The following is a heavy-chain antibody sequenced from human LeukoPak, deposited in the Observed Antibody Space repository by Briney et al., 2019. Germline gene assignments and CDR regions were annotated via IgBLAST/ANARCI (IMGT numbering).Heavy chain of an antibody. D-gene: IGHD2-15*01. CDR1: GFTFISSA. J-gene: IGHJ3*02. CDR2: IVVGSGDT. CDR3: AAEKRLYCSGGACYPDAFDI. Sequence: ASVTVSCKASGFTFISSAVQWVRQARGQRLEWIGWIVVGSGDTNYAQKFLERVTITRDMSTSTTYMEMSSLRSEDTAVYYCAAEKRLYCSGGACYPDAFDIWGQGTMVTVSS. V-gene: IGHV1-58*01.